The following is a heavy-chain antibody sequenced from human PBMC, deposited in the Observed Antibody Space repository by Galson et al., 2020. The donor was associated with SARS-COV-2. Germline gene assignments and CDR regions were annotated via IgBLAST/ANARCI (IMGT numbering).Heavy chain of an antibody. D-gene: IGHD2-2*01. CDR3: AMNYQLDS. Sequence: GGSLRLSCAASGFTFNNYCMHWVRQAPGKGLEWVSRINNDGSGTIYADSVKGRFTISRDNAGHTLYLHMNSLRAEDTAIYYCAMNYQLDSWGQGTLVTVSS. CDR2: INNDGSGT. V-gene: IGHV3-74*01. J-gene: IGHJ4*02. CDR1: GFTFNNYC.